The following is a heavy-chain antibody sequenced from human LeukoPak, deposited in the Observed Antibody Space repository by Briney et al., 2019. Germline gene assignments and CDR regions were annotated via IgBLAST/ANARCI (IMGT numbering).Heavy chain of an antibody. V-gene: IGHV4-61*02. CDR2: IYTSGST. CDR1: GGSISSGSYY. D-gene: IGHD3-22*01. J-gene: IGHJ5*02. CDR3: ARSIETYYYDSSGYSRNWFDP. Sequence: PSQTLSLTCTVSGGSISSGSYYWSWIRQPAGKGLEWIGRIYTSGSTNYNPSLKSRVTISVDTSKNQFSLKLGSVTAADTAVYYCARSIETYYYDSSGYSRNWFDPWGQGTLVTVSS.